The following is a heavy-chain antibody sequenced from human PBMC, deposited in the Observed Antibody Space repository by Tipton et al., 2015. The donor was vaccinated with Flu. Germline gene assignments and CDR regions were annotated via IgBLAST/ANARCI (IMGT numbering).Heavy chain of an antibody. Sequence: TLSLTCAVSGDSISSDFYWAWIRQFPGKGLEWIGTVSRTGSTIYNPSLKSRVTISIDTSKNQFSLKMKSMTATDMAVYYCARRDYSNYVSDPKSWFDPWGQGTLVAVSS. CDR2: VSRTGST. CDR3: ARRDYSNYVSDPKSWFDP. D-gene: IGHD4-11*01. V-gene: IGHV4-38-2*01. CDR1: GDSISSDFY. J-gene: IGHJ5*02.